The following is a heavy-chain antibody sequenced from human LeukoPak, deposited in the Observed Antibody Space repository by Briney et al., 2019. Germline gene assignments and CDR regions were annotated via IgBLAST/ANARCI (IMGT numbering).Heavy chain of an antibody. CDR1: GFTLSSYS. J-gene: IGHJ6*03. D-gene: IGHD1-1*01. Sequence: PGGSLRLSCAASGFTLSSYSMNWVRQAPGKGLEWVSSISSSSSYIYYADSVKVRFTISRDNAKNSLYLQMNSLRAEDTAVYYCARDTSVGGIYYYYYMDVWGKGTTVTVSS. CDR3: ARDTSVGGIYYYYYMDV. CDR2: ISSSSSYI. V-gene: IGHV3-21*01.